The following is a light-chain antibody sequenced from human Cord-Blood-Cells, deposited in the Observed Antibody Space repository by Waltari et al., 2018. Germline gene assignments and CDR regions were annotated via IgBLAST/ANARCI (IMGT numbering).Light chain of an antibody. Sequence: QSALTQPASVSGSPGQSITISCTGTSSDVGGYNYVSWYQQHPGKAPKLMIYDISKGPSGVFTRLSGSKCGNTASLTISGLQAEDEADYYCSSYTSSSTLVFGGGTKLTVL. J-gene: IGLJ3*02. CDR3: SSYTSSSTLV. CDR1: SSDVGGYNY. CDR2: DIS. V-gene: IGLV2-14*01.